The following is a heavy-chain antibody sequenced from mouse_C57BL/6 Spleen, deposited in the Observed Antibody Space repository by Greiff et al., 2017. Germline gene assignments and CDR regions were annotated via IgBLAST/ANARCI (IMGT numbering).Heavy chain of an antibody. Sequence: VQLQQPGAELVRPGYSVKLSCKASGFTFTSYWMHWVKQRPIQGLEWIGNIDPSDRETHYNQQFKDKATLTVDKSSSTAYMQLSSLTSEDSAVYDCARSAAQAPFAYWGQGTLVTVSA. CDR3: ARSAAQAPFAY. CDR1: GFTFTSYW. J-gene: IGHJ3*01. CDR2: IDPSDRET. V-gene: IGHV1-52*01. D-gene: IGHD3-2*02.